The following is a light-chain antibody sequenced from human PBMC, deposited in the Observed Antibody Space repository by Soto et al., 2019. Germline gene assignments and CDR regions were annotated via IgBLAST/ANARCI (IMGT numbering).Light chain of an antibody. Sequence: DIQMTQSPSAMSASVGDRVTITCRASQGISHYLAWFQQRPGQVPKRLIYAASTLQGGVPSRFSGSGSGTEFTLTISSLQPDDFATYYCQQYNSYWTFGQGTKVDNK. CDR2: AAS. CDR3: QQYNSYWT. V-gene: IGKV1-17*03. CDR1: QGISHY. J-gene: IGKJ1*01.